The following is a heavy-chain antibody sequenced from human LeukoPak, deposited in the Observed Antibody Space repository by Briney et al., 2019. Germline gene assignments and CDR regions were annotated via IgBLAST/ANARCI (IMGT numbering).Heavy chain of an antibody. J-gene: IGHJ2*01. CDR1: GFTFSDHY. CDR3: AREYQLRYWYFDL. CDR2: TRNKANSYTT. V-gene: IGHV3-72*01. D-gene: IGHD2-2*01. Sequence: PGGSLRLSCAASGFTFSDHYMDWVRQAPGKGLEWVGRTRNKANSYTTEYAASVKGRFTISRDDSKNSLYLQMNSLKTEDTAVYYCAREYQLRYWYFDLWGRGTLVTVSS.